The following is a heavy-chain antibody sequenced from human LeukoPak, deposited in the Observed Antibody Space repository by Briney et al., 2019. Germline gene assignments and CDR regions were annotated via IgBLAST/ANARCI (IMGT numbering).Heavy chain of an antibody. CDR3: ARVPYCGGDCYSRRDNYFDY. CDR2: INPSGGST. V-gene: IGHV1-46*01. D-gene: IGHD2-21*02. CDR1: GYTFTSYY. J-gene: IGHJ4*02. Sequence: ASVKVSCKASGYTFTSYYMHWVRQAPGQGLEWMGIINPSGGSTSYAQKFQGRVTMTRDMSTSTVYMELSSLRSEDTAVYYCARVPYCGGDCYSRRDNYFDYWGQGTLVTVSS.